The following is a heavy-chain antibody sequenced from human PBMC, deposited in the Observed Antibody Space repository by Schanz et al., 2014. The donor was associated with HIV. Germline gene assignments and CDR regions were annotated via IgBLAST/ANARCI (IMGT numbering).Heavy chain of an antibody. J-gene: IGHJ4*02. D-gene: IGHD3-10*01. CDR1: RGTFSSFA. V-gene: IGHV1-69*06. CDR3: VRGVIYYDSGSYYNYFDY. Sequence: QVQLVQSGAEVKKPGSSVKLSCKASRGTFSSFAISWVRQAPGQGLEWMGGIIPISGTANYAQKFQGRVTMTADKSTSAAYMELSSLRSEDTAVYYCVRGVIYYDSGSYYNYFDYWGQGTLVTVSS. CDR2: IIPISGTA.